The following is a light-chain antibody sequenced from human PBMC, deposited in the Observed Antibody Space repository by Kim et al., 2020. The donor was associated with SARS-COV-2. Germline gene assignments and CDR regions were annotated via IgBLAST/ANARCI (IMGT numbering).Light chain of an antibody. CDR2: KAS. CDR3: QHYNRYSRT. CDR1: QSISTW. V-gene: IGKV1-5*03. Sequence: DIQMTQSPSTLSASVGDRVTITCRASQSISTWLAWYQQKPGKAPKLLIYKASSLESVVPSTFSGSGSGTEFTLTISSLQPDDFATYYCQHYNRYSRTFGQGTKVDIK. J-gene: IGKJ1*01.